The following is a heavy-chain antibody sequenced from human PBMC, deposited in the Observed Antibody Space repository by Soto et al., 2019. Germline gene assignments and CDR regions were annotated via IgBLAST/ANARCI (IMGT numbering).Heavy chain of an antibody. D-gene: IGHD6-19*01. Sequence: SETLSLTCTVSGGSISSYYWSWIRQPPGKGLEWIGYTYYSGSTNYNPSLKSRVTISVDTSKNQFSLKLSSVTAADTAVYYCARDWEGSYSSGWDTYYYYYMDVWGKGTTVTVSS. CDR1: GGSISSYY. J-gene: IGHJ6*03. CDR3: ARDWEGSYSSGWDTYYYYYMDV. V-gene: IGHV4-59*01. CDR2: TYYSGST.